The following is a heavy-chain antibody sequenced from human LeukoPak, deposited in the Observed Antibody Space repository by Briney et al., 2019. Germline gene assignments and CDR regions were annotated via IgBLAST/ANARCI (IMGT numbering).Heavy chain of an antibody. J-gene: IGHJ5*02. Sequence: PGGSLRLSCAASGFTFSSYSMNWVRQAPGKGLEWVSSISSSSSYIYYADSVKGRFTISRDNAKNSLYLQMNSLRAEDTAVYYCARGTSDIVATIPWGQGTLVTVSS. CDR3: ARGTSDIVATIP. V-gene: IGHV3-21*01. CDR2: ISSSSSYI. CDR1: GFTFSSYS. D-gene: IGHD5-12*01.